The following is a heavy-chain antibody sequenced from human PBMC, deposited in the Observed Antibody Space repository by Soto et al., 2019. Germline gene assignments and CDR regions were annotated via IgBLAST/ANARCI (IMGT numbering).Heavy chain of an antibody. CDR2: IIPIFGTA. V-gene: IGHV1-69*06. CDR1: EGTFSSYA. J-gene: IGHJ3*02. Sequence: SVKFSCKASEGTFSSYAISWVRQAPGQGLEWMGGIIPIFGTANYAQKFQGRVTITADKSTSTAYMELSSLRSEDTAVYYCARVAPDIVVVPAAIGGAFDIWGQGTMVTVSS. D-gene: IGHD2-2*01. CDR3: ARVAPDIVVVPAAIGGAFDI.